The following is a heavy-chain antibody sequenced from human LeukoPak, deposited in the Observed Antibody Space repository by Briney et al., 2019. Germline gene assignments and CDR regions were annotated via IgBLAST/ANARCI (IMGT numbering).Heavy chain of an antibody. CDR2: ISYDGSDK. CDR1: GFTFSKYG. D-gene: IGHD6-19*01. J-gene: IGHJ4*02. Sequence: GGSLRLSCVASGFTFSKYGMHWVRQAPGKRLEWAAIISYDGSDKYYGDSVRRRFTISRDNSNNTLYLQMNSLRAEDTALYYCAKDRRFGSGWKLFDSWGQGTLVTVSS. CDR3: AKDRRFGSGWKLFDS. V-gene: IGHV3-30*18.